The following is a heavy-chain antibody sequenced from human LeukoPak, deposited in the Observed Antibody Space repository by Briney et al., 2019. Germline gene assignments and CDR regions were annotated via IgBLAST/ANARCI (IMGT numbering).Heavy chain of an antibody. CDR3: AKHYYDSSGTPRYFDY. D-gene: IGHD3-22*01. Sequence: GGSLRLSCAASGFTFSSYAMSWVRQAPGKGLEWVSAISGSGGSTYYAGSVKGGFTISRDNSKNTLFLQMNSLRDEDTAVYYCAKHYYDSSGTPRYFDYWGQGTLVTVSS. V-gene: IGHV3-23*01. J-gene: IGHJ4*02. CDR2: ISGSGGST. CDR1: GFTFSSYA.